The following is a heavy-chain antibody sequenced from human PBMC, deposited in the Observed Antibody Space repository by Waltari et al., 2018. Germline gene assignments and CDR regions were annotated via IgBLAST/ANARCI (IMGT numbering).Heavy chain of an antibody. D-gene: IGHD3-9*01. V-gene: IGHV4-39*01. CDR1: GGSSISSSYF. CDR3: ARHEDDVSTGHFTWFDS. J-gene: IGHJ5*01. CDR2: IFYSGTT. Sequence: QLRESGPGLVKPSETLSPRCSVSGGSSISSSYFWACIRLPPGKGLEWIGSIFYSGTTYQNPSLKSRVAMSIDTSNNHFSLRMTSMTAADTAMYYCARHEDDVSTGHFTWFDSWGQGTLVIVSS.